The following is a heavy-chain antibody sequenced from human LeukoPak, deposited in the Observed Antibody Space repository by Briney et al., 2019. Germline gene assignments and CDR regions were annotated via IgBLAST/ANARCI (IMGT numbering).Heavy chain of an antibody. CDR2: ISSTASTK. V-gene: IGHV3-11*04. Sequence: GGSLRLSCAASEFTFSDYYMSWIRQAPGKGLAWVSYISSTASTKYYADSVKGRFTISRDNAKNSLYLQMNSLRAEDTGVYYCARCGDGLPCDFDYWGQGTLVTVSS. J-gene: IGHJ4*02. CDR3: ARCGDGLPCDFDY. D-gene: IGHD3-10*01. CDR1: EFTFSDYY.